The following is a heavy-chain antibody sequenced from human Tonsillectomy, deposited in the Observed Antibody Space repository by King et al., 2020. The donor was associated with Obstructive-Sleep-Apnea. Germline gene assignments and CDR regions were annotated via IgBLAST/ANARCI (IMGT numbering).Heavy chain of an antibody. CDR1: GFTFSSYA. J-gene: IGHJ4*02. Sequence: EVQLVESGGALVQPGGSLRLSCAASGFTFSSYAMNWVRQTPGKGLELVSGISGSGGSTYYADSVKGRFTISRDNSKNTLYLQMNSLRAEDTAVYYCAKGDAGYCSGGSCYFFDYWGQGTLVTVSS. CDR2: ISGSGGST. V-gene: IGHV3-23*04. D-gene: IGHD2-15*01. CDR3: AKGDAGYCSGGSCYFFDY.